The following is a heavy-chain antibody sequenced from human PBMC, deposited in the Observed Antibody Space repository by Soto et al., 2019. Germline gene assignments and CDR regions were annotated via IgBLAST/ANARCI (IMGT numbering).Heavy chain of an antibody. CDR2: IYYGGST. J-gene: IGHJ5*02. D-gene: IGHD2-15*01. CDR3: ATLPPRIEVTILPIPT. V-gene: IGHV4-31*09. Sequence: SETLSLTCTVSGGSINSGGYCWSWIRQHPGKGLEWIGDIYYGGSTSYNPSLRGRVTISVDKSNNQFSLTLKSVTAADTAVYYCATLPPRIEVTILPIPTWGQGTLVTVSS. CDR1: GGSINSGGYC.